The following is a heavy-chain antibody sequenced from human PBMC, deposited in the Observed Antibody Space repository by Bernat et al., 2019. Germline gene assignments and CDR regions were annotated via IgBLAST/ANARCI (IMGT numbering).Heavy chain of an antibody. CDR2: IYSGGDT. V-gene: IGHV3-66*04. J-gene: IGHJ4*02. CDR3: ARLLSGSYYLNYFDY. D-gene: IGHD1-26*01. Sequence: EVQLVESGGGLVQPGGSLRLSCAASGFTVISNYMSWVRQAPGKGLEWVSVIYSGGDTYYADSVKGRFTISRDSSKNTLYLQMNSLRAEDTAVYYCARLLSGSYYLNYFDYWGQGTLVTVSS. CDR1: GFTVISNY.